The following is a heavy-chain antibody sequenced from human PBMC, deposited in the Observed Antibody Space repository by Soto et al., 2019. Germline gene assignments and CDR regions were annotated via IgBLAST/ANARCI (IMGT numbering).Heavy chain of an antibody. J-gene: IGHJ3*02. Sequence: GVLRLSCVASGFPFSSYAMSWVRQTPGKGLEWVSGISGSGGRTYYADSVKGRFTISRDTSNSTLSLQMHILRVEDTAVYFCAKGGYYSLFDIWGQGTVVTVSS. CDR3: AKGGYYSLFDI. D-gene: IGHD3-16*01. CDR1: GFPFSSYA. V-gene: IGHV3-23*01. CDR2: ISGSGGRT.